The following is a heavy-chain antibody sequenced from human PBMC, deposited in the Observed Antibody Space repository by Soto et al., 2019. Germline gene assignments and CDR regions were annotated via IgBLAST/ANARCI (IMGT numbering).Heavy chain of an antibody. Sequence: EVQLVESGGGLVKPGGCLRLSCAASGFTFSRYSRNWVRQAPGKGLEWVSFISSSGSDIYYADSVKGRFTISRDNAKNSLYLQLTSLRAEDTAVYYCARDFYGDYGFDYWGQGTLVTVYS. D-gene: IGHD4-17*01. CDR1: GFTFSRYS. CDR2: ISSSGSDI. V-gene: IGHV3-21*01. J-gene: IGHJ4*02. CDR3: ARDFYGDYGFDY.